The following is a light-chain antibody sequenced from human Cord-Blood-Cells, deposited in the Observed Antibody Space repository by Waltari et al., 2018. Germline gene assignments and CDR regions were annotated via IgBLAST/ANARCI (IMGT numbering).Light chain of an antibody. CDR3: MQALQTPIT. J-gene: IGKJ5*01. V-gene: IGKV2-28*01. CDR1: QSLLHSNGYNY. Sequence: DIVMTQSPLSLPVTPGEPASISCRSSQSLLHSNGYNYLDWYLQKPGQSPQLLIYLGSNRSSGVPGRFRGSGSGTDFTLKIRRVEAEDVGVYYCMQALQTPITFGQGTRLEIK. CDR2: LGS.